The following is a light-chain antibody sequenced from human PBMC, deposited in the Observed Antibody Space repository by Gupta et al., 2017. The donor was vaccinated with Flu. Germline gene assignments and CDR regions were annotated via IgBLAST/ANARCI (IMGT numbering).Light chain of an antibody. CDR3: QYSDADMSAWV. Sequence: QSVLTQPPSVTAAPGQTVTLSCTGSSSDLGAGYDVHWYQQHSAAAPRRLIFSNTDRPSGVPDRFFGYKAGTNASPNTAGLQAAEEAADYCQYSDADMSAWVFGEGTKLTVL. V-gene: IGLV1-40*01. CDR2: SNT. CDR1: SSDLGAGYD. J-gene: IGLJ3*02.